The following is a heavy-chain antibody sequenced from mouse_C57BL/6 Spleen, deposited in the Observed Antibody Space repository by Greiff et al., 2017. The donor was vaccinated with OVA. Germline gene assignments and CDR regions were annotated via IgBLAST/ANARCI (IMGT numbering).Heavy chain of an antibody. V-gene: IGHV3-6*01. CDR3: ARVGFYYGNYDWYFDV. Sequence: ESGPGLVKPSQSLSLTCSVTGYSITSGYYWNWIRQFPGNKLEWMGYISYDGSNNYNPSLKNRISITRDTSKNQFFLKLNSVTTEDTATYYCARVGFYYGNYDWYFDVWGTGTTVTVSS. J-gene: IGHJ1*03. CDR2: ISYDGSN. D-gene: IGHD2-1*01. CDR1: GYSITSGYY.